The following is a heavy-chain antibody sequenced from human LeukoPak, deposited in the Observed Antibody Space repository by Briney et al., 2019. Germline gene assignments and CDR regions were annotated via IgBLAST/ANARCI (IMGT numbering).Heavy chain of an antibody. V-gene: IGHV3-21*06. J-gene: IGHJ4*02. CDR3: VRDVGAVRGEVYFDY. CDR1: GFTFSTFA. Sequence: PGGSLRLSCAASGFTFSTFAMHWVRLSPGKGLEWVSSITGSGPYMLYADSVKHRFTISRDNTKNLLYLEMNSLRAEDTAMYFCVRDVGAVRGEVYFDYWGQGTLVTVS. CDR2: ITGSGPYM. D-gene: IGHD3-10*01.